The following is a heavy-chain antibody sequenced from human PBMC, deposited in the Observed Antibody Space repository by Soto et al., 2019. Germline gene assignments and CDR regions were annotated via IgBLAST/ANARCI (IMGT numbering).Heavy chain of an antibody. J-gene: IGHJ6*02. CDR3: ARACSGWYPVYYYYYYGMDV. Sequence: GGSLRLSCAASGFTFSSYGMHWVRQAPGKGLEWVAVIWYDGSNKYYADSVKGRFTISRDNSKNTLYLQMNSLRAEDTAVYYCARACSGWYPVYYYYYYGMDVWGQGTTVTSP. CDR1: GFTFSSYG. D-gene: IGHD6-19*01. CDR2: IWYDGSNK. V-gene: IGHV3-33*01.